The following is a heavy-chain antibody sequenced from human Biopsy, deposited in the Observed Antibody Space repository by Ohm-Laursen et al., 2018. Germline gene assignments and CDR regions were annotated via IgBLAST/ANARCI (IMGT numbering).Heavy chain of an antibody. J-gene: IGHJ4*02. CDR3: ARDDAVTVIRGLYY. CDR2: IYYSGTT. V-gene: IGHV4-59*07. Sequence: SDTLSFTCTVSGGSISSYYWNWIRQPPGKGLVWIGYIYYSGTTDYSPSLKSRVTISIDKSKNQFFLKLSSVTAEDTAVYYCARDDAVTVIRGLYYWGQGALVTVSS. CDR1: GGSISSYY. D-gene: IGHD2-21*02.